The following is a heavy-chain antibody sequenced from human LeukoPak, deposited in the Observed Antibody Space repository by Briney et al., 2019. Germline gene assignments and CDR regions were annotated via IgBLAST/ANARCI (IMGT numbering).Heavy chain of an antibody. CDR2: IYSGGST. Sequence: GGSLRLSCAASGFTVSSNYMSWVRQAPGKGLEWVSVIYSGGSTYYADSVKGRFTISRDNSKNTLYLQMNSLRAEDTAVYYCARAEAAAGPFDYWGQGALVTVSS. V-gene: IGHV3-53*01. D-gene: IGHD6-13*01. CDR3: ARAEAAAGPFDY. J-gene: IGHJ4*02. CDR1: GFTVSSNY.